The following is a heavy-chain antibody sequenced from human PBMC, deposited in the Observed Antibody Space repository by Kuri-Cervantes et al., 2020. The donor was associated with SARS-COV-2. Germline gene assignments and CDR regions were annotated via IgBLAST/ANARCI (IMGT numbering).Heavy chain of an antibody. D-gene: IGHD6-13*01. J-gene: IGHJ3*02. CDR3: ARTPRIAAAGRGAFDI. CDR1: GGSISSGSYY. V-gene: IGHV4-61*09. CDR2: IYTSGST. Sequence: LRLSCTVSGGSISSGSYYWSWIRQPAGKGLEWIGYIYTSGSTNYNPSLKSRVTISVDTSKNQFSLKLSSVTAADTAVYYCARTPRIAAAGRGAFDIWGQGTMVTVSS.